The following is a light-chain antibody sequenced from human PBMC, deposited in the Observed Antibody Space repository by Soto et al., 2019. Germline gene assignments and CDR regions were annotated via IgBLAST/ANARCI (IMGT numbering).Light chain of an antibody. CDR3: QPYHNWPRT. V-gene: IGKV3-15*01. J-gene: IGKJ1*01. Sequence: EIVMTQSPATLSVSPGERATLSCRASQSVSSNLAWYQQKPGQAPRLLIYGASTRATGVPARFSGSGSGTESTLTISSLQSEDFAVYYCQPYHNWPRTFGQGTKVEL. CDR1: QSVSSN. CDR2: GAS.